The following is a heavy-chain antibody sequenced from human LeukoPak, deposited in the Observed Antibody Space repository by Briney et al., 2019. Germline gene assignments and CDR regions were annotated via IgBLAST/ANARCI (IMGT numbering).Heavy chain of an antibody. V-gene: IGHV4-39*01. CDR2: IYNSGST. J-gene: IGHJ5*02. CDR1: GGSISSSTYY. Sequence: PSETLSLTCSVSGGSISSSTYYWGWIRQPPGKGLEWIGNIYNSGSTYYNPSLKSRVTISVDTSKNQFSLKLSSVTAADTAVYYCARLAYSSNLGWFDPWGQGTLVTVSS. D-gene: IGHD6-13*01. CDR3: ARLAYSSNLGWFDP.